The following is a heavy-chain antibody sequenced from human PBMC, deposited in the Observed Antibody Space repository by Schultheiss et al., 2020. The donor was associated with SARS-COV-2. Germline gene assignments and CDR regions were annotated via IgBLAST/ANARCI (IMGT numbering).Heavy chain of an antibody. CDR3: ARVRGGGDFDY. CDR2: ISGSATST. D-gene: IGHD2-15*01. J-gene: IGHJ4*02. Sequence: GSLRLSCAASGFTFSNYAMAWVRQAPGKGLEWVSAISGSATSTYYADSVRGRSTISRDKSKSTLYLQMNSLRDEDTAVYYCARVRGGGDFDYWGQGTLVTVSS. CDR1: GFTFSNYA. V-gene: IGHV3-23*01.